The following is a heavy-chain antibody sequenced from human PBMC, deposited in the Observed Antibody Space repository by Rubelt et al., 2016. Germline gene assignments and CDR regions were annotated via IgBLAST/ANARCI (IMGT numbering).Heavy chain of an antibody. CDR3: ARTRIYTSAWTLDY. D-gene: IGHD6-19*01. CDR1: GFSLSTSGMC. Sequence: QVTLRESGPALVKPTQTLTLTCTLSGFSLSTSGMCVSLIRQPPGKALERLARIDWDDDKKYSTSLKTRLTVSKDTSKNQVVLTMTNMDPVDTATYYCARTRIYTSAWTLDYWGQGALVTVSS. CDR2: IDWDDDK. V-gene: IGHV2-70*15. J-gene: IGHJ4*02.